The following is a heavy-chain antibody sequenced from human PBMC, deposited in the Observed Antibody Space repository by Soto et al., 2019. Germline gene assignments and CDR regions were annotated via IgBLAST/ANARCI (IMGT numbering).Heavy chain of an antibody. CDR1: GFTFDDYA. CDR2: ISWNSGSI. CDR3: AKTDTAMVPEAIDI. Sequence: EVQLVESGGGLVQPGRSLRLSCAASGFTFDDYAMHWVRQAPGKGLEWVSGISWNSGSIGYADSVKGRFTISRDNAKNSLYLQMNSLRAEDTALYYCAKTDTAMVPEAIDIWGQGTMDTVS. V-gene: IGHV3-9*01. D-gene: IGHD5-18*01. J-gene: IGHJ3*02.